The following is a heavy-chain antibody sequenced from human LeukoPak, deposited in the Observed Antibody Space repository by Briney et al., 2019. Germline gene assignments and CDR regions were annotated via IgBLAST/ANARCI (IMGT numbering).Heavy chain of an antibody. D-gene: IGHD1-26*01. V-gene: IGHV4-34*01. CDR2: INHSGST. J-gene: IGHJ4*02. Sequence: SETLSLTCAVYGGSFSGYYWSWIRQPPGKGLEWIGEINHSGSTNYNPSLKSRVTISVDTSKNQFSPKLSSVTAADTAVYYCARVDSGSYYVKLLDYWGQGTLATVSS. CDR1: GGSFSGYY. CDR3: ARVDSGSYYVKLLDY.